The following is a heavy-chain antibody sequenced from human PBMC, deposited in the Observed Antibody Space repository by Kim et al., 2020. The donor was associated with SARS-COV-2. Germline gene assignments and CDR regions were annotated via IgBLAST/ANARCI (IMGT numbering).Heavy chain of an antibody. CDR2: IGTAGDT. Sequence: GGSLRLSCAASGFTFSSYDMHWVRQATGKGLEWVSAIGTAGDTYYPGSVKGRFTISRENAKNSLYLQMNSLRAGDTAVYYCERDRTYYDYVWGSYRRYGMDVWGQGTTVTVSS. J-gene: IGHJ6*02. CDR3: ERDRTYYDYVWGSYRRYGMDV. CDR1: GFTFSSYD. V-gene: IGHV3-13*01. D-gene: IGHD3-16*02.